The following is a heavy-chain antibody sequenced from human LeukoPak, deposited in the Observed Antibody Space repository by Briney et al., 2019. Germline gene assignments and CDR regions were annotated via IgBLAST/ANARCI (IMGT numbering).Heavy chain of an antibody. CDR3: ARGSAVTANNFDF. D-gene: IGHD4-11*01. J-gene: IGHJ4*02. V-gene: IGHV3-48*04. CDR1: GFTFSSYS. CDR2: ISTSSTTI. Sequence: GGSLRLSCAASGFTFSSYSMNWVRQAPGKGLEWVSYISTSSTTIYYADSVKGRFTISRDNAKNSLYLQMNSLRAEDTAVYYCARGSAVTANNFDFWGQGTLVTVSS.